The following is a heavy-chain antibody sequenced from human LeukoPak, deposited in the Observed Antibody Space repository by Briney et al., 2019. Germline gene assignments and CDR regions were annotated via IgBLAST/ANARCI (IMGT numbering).Heavy chain of an antibody. D-gene: IGHD2-2*01. CDR2: INAGNGNT. CDR3: ARDGSVAAMYYFDY. V-gene: IGHV1-3*01. CDR1: GYTFTSYT. J-gene: IGHJ4*02. Sequence: ASVKVSCKASGYTFTSYTMHWVRQAPGQRLEWMGWINAGNGNTKYSQKFQGRVTITRDTSASTAYMELSSLRSEDTAVYYCARDGSVAAMYYFDYWGQGTLVTVSS.